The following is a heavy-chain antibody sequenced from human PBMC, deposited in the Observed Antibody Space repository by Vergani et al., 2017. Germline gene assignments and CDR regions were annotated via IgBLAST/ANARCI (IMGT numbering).Heavy chain of an antibody. D-gene: IGHD1-20*01. CDR1: GFTVSSNY. J-gene: IGHJ4*01. CDR2: ISASGAPT. CDR3: ARAYGRYDWFDY. Sequence: VQLVESGGGVVQPGGSLRLSCAASGFTVSSNYMSWVRQAPGKGLEWVSGISASGAPTYYADSVKGRVTISRDNSKNTLYLQMNSLRVEDTAVYYCARAYGRYDWFDYWGQRTLVTVSS. V-gene: IGHV3-23*04.